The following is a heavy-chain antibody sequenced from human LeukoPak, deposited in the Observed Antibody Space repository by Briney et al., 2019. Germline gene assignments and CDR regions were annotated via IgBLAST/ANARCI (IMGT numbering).Heavy chain of an antibody. CDR3: ARDAEIDSSGWYYSYYYYYGMDV. CDR1: GFTFSSYS. J-gene: IGHJ6*02. V-gene: IGHV3-7*01. D-gene: IGHD6-19*01. Sequence: GGSLRLSCAASGFTFSSYSMNWVRQAPGKGLEWVANIKQDGSEKYYVDSVKGRFTISRDNAKNSLYLQMNSLRAEDTAVYYCARDAEIDSSGWYYSYYYYYGMDVWGQGTTVTVSS. CDR2: IKQDGSEK.